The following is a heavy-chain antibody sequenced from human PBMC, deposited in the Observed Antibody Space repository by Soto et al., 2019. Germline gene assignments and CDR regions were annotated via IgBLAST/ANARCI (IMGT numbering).Heavy chain of an antibody. CDR1: GGSFSGYY. Sequence: PSETLSLTCAVYGGSFSGYYWSWIRQPPGKGLEWIGEINHSGSTNYNPSHKTQLTISINTTKNQFTLKLSSVTAADTAMYYCARFMTTVNYYRMDVWGQGTTVTV. J-gene: IGHJ6*02. V-gene: IGHV4-34*01. CDR3: ARFMTTVNYYRMDV. D-gene: IGHD4-17*01. CDR2: INHSGST.